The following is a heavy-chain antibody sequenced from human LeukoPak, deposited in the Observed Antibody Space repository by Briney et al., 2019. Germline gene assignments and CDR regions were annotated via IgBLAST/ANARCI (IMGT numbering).Heavy chain of an antibody. D-gene: IGHD2-2*01. CDR1: GFTFSSYE. CDR2: ISSSGSTI. J-gene: IGHJ6*02. V-gene: IGHV3-48*03. Sequence: GGSLRLSCAASGFTFSSYEMNWVRQAPGKGLEWVSYISSSGSTIYYADSVKGRFTISRDNAKNSLYLQMNSLRAEDTAVYYCVSSTSCSMFCYYYGMDVWGQGTTVTVSS. CDR3: VSSTSCSMFCYYYGMDV.